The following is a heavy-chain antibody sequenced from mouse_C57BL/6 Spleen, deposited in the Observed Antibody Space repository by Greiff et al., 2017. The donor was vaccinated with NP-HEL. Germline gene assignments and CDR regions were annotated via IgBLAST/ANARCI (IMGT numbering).Heavy chain of an antibody. CDR2: INPNNGGT. V-gene: IGHV1-18*01. J-gene: IGHJ4*01. CDR3: ARGTTPYYAMDY. D-gene: IGHD1-1*01. CDR1: GYTFTDYN. Sequence: EVKLQESGPELVKPGASVKIPCKASGYTFTDYNMDWVKQSHGKSLEWIGDINPNNGGTIYNQKFKGKATLTVDKSSSTAYMELRSLTSEDTADYDCARGTTPYYAMDYWGQGTSVTVSS.